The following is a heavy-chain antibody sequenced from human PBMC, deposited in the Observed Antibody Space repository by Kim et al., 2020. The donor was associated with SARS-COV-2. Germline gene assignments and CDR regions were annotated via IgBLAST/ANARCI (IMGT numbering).Heavy chain of an antibody. CDR2: INQDGSAK. CDR3: ARDGRTVYYYSGMDV. CDR1: GFTFRGYW. V-gene: IGHV3-7*01. J-gene: IGHJ6*02. Sequence: GGSLRLSCAASGFTFRGYWMNWVRQAPGKGLEWVSYINQDGSAKYYVDSVRGRFTVSRDNAKNSLYLQMNSLRAEDTAVYYCARDGRTVYYYSGMDVWG.